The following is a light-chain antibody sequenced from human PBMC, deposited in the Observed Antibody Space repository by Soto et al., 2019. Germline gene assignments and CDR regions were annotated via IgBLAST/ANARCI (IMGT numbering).Light chain of an antibody. CDR3: GRWDSRMSTYV. J-gene: IGLJ1*01. CDR2: DNN. V-gene: IGLV1-51*01. CDR1: SSNIGNDY. Sequence: QSVLTQPPSVSAAPGQQVTISCSRSSSNIGNDYVSWYKQLPGTAPKLLIYDNNKRAAGIPDRFSGSESGTSATLGITGLQTGDEADYYCGRWDSRMSTYVFGTGTKATVL.